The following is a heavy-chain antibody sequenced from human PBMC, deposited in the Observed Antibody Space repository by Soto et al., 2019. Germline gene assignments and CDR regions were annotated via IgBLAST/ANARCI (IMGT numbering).Heavy chain of an antibody. CDR2: ISPYNGDT. CDR3: ATGGVYCSGGSCPDNWFDP. V-gene: IGHV1-18*01. J-gene: IGHJ5*02. D-gene: IGHD2-15*01. Sequence: QVQLVQSGAEVKKPGASVKVSCKTSGYTFTNYGITWVRQAPGQGLEWMEWISPYNGDTNYAQKLQGRVSMTTDTSTSTAYMELRSLRSDDTAVYYCATGGVYCSGGSCPDNWFDPWGQGTLVTVSS. CDR1: GYTFTNYG.